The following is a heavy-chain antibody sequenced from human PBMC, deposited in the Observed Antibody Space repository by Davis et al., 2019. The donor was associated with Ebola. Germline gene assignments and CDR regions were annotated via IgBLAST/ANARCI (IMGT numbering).Heavy chain of an antibody. D-gene: IGHD6-13*01. CDR1: GFTFSSYG. CDR2: ISYDGSNK. Sequence: GGSLRLSCAASGFTFSSYGMHWVRQAPGKGLEWVAVISYDGSNKYYADSVKGRFTISRDNSKNTLYLQMNSLRAEDTAVYYCVKDLYSSSWYLDYWGQGTLVTVSS. J-gene: IGHJ4*02. V-gene: IGHV3-30*18. CDR3: VKDLYSSSWYLDY.